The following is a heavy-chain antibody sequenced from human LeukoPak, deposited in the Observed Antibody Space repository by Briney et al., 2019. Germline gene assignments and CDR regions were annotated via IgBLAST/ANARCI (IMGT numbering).Heavy chain of an antibody. J-gene: IGHJ4*02. CDR2: IFHSGST. CDR3: ASQLWLTYYFDY. V-gene: IGHV4-4*02. CDR1: GGSIFSSNW. D-gene: IGHD5-18*01. Sequence: SETLSLTCAVSGGSIFSSNWWSWVRQPPGKGLEWIGQIFHSGSTNYNPSLKSRVTISVDTSKNQFSLKLSSVTAADTAVYYCASQLWLTYYFDYWGQGTLVTVSS.